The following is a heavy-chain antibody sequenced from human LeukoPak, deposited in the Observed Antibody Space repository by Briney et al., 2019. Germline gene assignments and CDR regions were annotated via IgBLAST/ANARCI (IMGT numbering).Heavy chain of an antibody. CDR1: GFTFSSYG. V-gene: IGHV3-23*01. Sequence: AGGTLRLSCAASGFTFSSYGMSWVRQAPGKGLEWVSAISGSGGSTYYADSVKGRFTISRDNSKNTLYLQMNSLRAEDTAVYYCEVPAANPDDYYYYMDVWGKGTTVTVSS. D-gene: IGHD2-2*01. CDR2: ISGSGGST. CDR3: EVPAANPDDYYYYMDV. J-gene: IGHJ6*03.